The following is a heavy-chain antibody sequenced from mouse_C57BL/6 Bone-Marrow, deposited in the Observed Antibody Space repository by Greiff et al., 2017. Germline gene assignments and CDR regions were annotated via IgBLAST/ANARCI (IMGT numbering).Heavy chain of an antibody. CDR1: GFTFSDYG. V-gene: IGHV5-17*01. Sequence: EVMLVESGGGLVKPGGSLKLSCAASGFTFSDYGMHWVRQAPEKGLEWVAYISSGSSTIYYADTVKCRFTIARDNAKNTLFLQMTSLRSEVTAMYYCARPLYYGNYWFAYWGQGTLVTVSA. D-gene: IGHD2-1*01. CDR2: ISSGSSTI. CDR3: ARPLYYGNYWFAY. J-gene: IGHJ3*01.